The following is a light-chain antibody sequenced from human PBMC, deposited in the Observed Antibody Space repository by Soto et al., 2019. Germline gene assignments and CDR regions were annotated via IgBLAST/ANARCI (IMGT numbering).Light chain of an antibody. V-gene: IGLV2-14*01. Sequence: QSALTQPPSASGSPGQSVTIPCTGTSSDVGGHNYVSWYQQHPGKAPKLMIYEVSNRPSGVSNRFSGSKSGNTASLTISGLQAEDEADYYCSSYTSSSTHYVFGTGTKVTVL. CDR2: EVS. CDR3: SSYTSSSTHYV. CDR1: SSDVGGHNY. J-gene: IGLJ1*01.